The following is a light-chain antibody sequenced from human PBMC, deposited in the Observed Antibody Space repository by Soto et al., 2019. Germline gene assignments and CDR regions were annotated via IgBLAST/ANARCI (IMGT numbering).Light chain of an antibody. V-gene: IGKV3-15*01. CDR3: QQYLNWLT. CDR2: GAS. J-gene: IGKJ4*01. Sequence: EIVMTQSPATLSVSPGERATLSCRASQSVSSNLVWYQQKPGQAPRLLIYGASTRATGIPARFSGSGSGTEFTLTISSLQSEDFAVYYCQQYLNWLTFGGG. CDR1: QSVSSN.